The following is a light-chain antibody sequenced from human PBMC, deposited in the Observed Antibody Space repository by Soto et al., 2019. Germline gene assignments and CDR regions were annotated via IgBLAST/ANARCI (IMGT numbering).Light chain of an antibody. Sequence: EIVMTQSPATLSVSPGERATLSCRASQSVNSNYLAWYQQKPGQAPRLVIYGASNRATGIPDRFSGSGSGTDFTLTISRLEPEDFAVYYCQQYGSSGTFGQGTKVDIK. CDR2: GAS. V-gene: IGKV3-20*01. CDR3: QQYGSSGT. CDR1: QSVNSNY. J-gene: IGKJ1*01.